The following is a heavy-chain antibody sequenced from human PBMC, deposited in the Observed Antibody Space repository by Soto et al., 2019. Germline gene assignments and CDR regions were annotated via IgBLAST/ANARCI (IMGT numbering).Heavy chain of an antibody. CDR2: IIPILGIA. V-gene: IGHV1-69*02. CDR1: GGTFSSYT. Sequence: QVQLVQSGAEVKKPGSSVKVSCKASGGTFSSYTISWVRQAPGQGPEWMGRIIPILGIANYAQKFQGRVTITADKSTSTAYMELSSLRSEDTAVYYCARQSKYSGYDPLYYWGQGTLVTVSS. J-gene: IGHJ4*02. CDR3: ARQSKYSGYDPLYY. D-gene: IGHD5-12*01.